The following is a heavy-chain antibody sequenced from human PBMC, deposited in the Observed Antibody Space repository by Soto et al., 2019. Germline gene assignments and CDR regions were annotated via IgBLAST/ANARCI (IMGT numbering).Heavy chain of an antibody. CDR3: VNRLEGSGPSSFRDS. CDR1: GFTFSKYA. D-gene: IGHD1-26*01. Sequence: PGGSLRLSCAASGFTFSKYALTWVRQAPGKGLEWVSVISGSGGSTYFADSVKGRFTISRDNSKNTMYLQMSSLRAEDTAVYYCVNRLEGSGPSSFRDSWGPGVLVTVSS. V-gene: IGHV3-23*01. CDR2: ISGSGGST. J-gene: IGHJ4*02.